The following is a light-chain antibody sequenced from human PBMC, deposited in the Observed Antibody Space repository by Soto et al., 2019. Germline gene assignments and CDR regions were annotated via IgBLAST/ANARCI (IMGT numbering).Light chain of an antibody. CDR2: DAI. V-gene: IGKV3-15*01. Sequence: DKLMSPSQATLSVPPGERVTLYCRASQNIHNHMSWFLQKPGQTPRLLIYDAIIRAPDVPARFSGSWSGTEFTLTINSLQSEDLAVYYCQQYDAWPLTFGGGTKVDIK. CDR3: QQYDAWPLT. CDR1: QNIHNH. J-gene: IGKJ4*01.